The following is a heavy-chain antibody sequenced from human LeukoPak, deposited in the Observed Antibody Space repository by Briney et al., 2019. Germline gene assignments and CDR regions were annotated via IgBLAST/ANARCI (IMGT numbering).Heavy chain of an antibody. Sequence: PGRSLRLSCAASGFTFDDYAMHWVRQAPGKGLEWVSGISWNSGSIGYADSVKGRFTISRDNAKNSLYLQMNSLRAEDTALYYCAKDMVVGATSWYYFDYWGQGTLVTVSS. CDR2: ISWNSGSI. V-gene: IGHV3-9*01. D-gene: IGHD1-26*01. J-gene: IGHJ4*02. CDR1: GFTFDDYA. CDR3: AKDMVVGATSWYYFDY.